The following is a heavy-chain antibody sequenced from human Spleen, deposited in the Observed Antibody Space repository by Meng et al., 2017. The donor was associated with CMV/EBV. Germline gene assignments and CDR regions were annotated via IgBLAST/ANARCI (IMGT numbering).Heavy chain of an antibody. V-gene: IGHV4-30-4*08. J-gene: IGHJ4*02. CDR3: ARIKHCSSTSCYTFDY. D-gene: IGHD2-2*02. CDR1: GGSISSGDYY. CDR2: IYYSGST. Sequence: QVQLQESGPGLVKPSQTLSLTCTVSGGSISSGDYYWSWIRQPPGKGLEWIGYIYYSGSTYYNPSLKSRVTISVDTSKNQFSLKLSSVTAADTAVHYCARIKHCSSTSCYTFDYWGQGTLVTVSS.